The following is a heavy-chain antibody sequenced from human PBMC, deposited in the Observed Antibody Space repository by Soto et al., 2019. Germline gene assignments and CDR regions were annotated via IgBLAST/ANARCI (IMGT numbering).Heavy chain of an antibody. J-gene: IGHJ4*02. Sequence: SETLSLTCAVYGGSFSGYYWSWIRQPPGKGLEWIGEINHSGSTNYNPSLKSRVTISVDTSKNQFSLKLSSVTAADTAVYYCARENYYDSSGYFDYWGQGTLVTVSS. CDR1: GGSFSGYY. CDR2: INHSGST. CDR3: ARENYYDSSGYFDY. V-gene: IGHV4-34*01. D-gene: IGHD3-22*01.